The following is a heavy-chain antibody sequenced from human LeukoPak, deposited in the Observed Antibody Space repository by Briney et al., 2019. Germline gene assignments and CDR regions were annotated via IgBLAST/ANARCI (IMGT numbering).Heavy chain of an antibody. J-gene: IGHJ4*02. CDR3: AKGGYYYYDSNCGY. V-gene: IGHV3-23*01. CDR1: GFTFSSYA. CDR2: ISGSGGST. D-gene: IGHD3-22*01. Sequence: PGGSLRLSCAASGFTFSSYAMSWVRQAPGKGLEWVSAISGSGGSTYYADSVKGRFTISRDNSKNTLYLQMNSLRAEDTAVYYCAKGGYYYYDSNCGYWGQGTLVTVSS.